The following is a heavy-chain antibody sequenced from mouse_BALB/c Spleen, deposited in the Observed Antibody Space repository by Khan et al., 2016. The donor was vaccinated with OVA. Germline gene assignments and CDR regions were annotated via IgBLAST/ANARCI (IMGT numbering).Heavy chain of an antibody. J-gene: IGHJ4*01. Sequence: QVQLKQSGPGLVAPSQSLSITCTVSGFSLSRSNIHWVRQPPGKGLEWLGMIWGGGGTDYNSTLKSRLSISKDNSTSQVFLKMNSLQIEDIAIYYCARDYYMYDDYYAFDYWGQGTSVTVSS. V-gene: IGHV2-6-4*01. CDR2: IWGGGGT. D-gene: IGHD2-14*01. CDR1: GFSLSRSN. CDR3: ARDYYMYDDYYAFDY.